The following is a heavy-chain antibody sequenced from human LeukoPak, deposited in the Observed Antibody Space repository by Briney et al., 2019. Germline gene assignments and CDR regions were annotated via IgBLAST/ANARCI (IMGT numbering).Heavy chain of an antibody. Sequence: SETLSLTCTVSGVSISSGDYYWSWIRQPPGKGLEWIGYIYYSGSTYYNPSLKSRVTISVDTSKNQFSLKLSSVTAADTAVYYCAREYGDDNWFDPWGQGTLVTVSS. CDR1: GVSISSGDYY. CDR3: AREYGDDNWFDP. V-gene: IGHV4-30-4*01. D-gene: IGHD2-21*02. J-gene: IGHJ5*02. CDR2: IYYSGST.